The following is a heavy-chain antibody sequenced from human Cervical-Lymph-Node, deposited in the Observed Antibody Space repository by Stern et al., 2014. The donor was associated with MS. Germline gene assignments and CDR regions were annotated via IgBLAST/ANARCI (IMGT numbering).Heavy chain of an antibody. CDR1: GFTFDDYT. CDR2: ISWTSGNI. Sequence: EVQLEESGGGLVQPGRSLRLSCVGSGFTFDDYTMHWVRQAPGKGLEWVSGISWTSGNIAYADSVKGRFTISRDNAQKSLFLLMNNLRSEDTALYYCVKETSPSYYYGMDVWGQGTAVTVSS. V-gene: IGHV3-9*01. CDR3: VKETSPSYYYGMDV. J-gene: IGHJ6*02.